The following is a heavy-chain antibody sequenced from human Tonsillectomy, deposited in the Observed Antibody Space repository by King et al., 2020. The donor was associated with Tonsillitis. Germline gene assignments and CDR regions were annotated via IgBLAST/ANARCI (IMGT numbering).Heavy chain of an antibody. J-gene: IGHJ4*02. Sequence: VQLVESGAEVQKAGSSVKVSSKASGYTFTGYDINGVSQATGQGLDWMGGMKPNMGNTGVAQKFQGRVTMTRNTSISTAYMGRSSLRSDDTAVYYCARGRRWLQLLFDYWGQGTLVTVSS. CDR3: ARGRRWLQLLFDY. D-gene: IGHD5-24*01. V-gene: IGHV1-8*01. CDR2: MKPNMGNT. CDR1: GYTFTGYD.